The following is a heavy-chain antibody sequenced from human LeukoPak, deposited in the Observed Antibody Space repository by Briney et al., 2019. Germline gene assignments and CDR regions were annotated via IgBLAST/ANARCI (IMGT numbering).Heavy chain of an antibody. J-gene: IGHJ4*02. CDR2: MNPNSGNT. CDR3: ARESGFYGSGSRY. D-gene: IGHD3-10*01. Sequence: ASVKVSCKASGYTFTGYDINWVRQATGQGPEWMGWMNPNSGNTGYAQKFQGRVTMTRQTSISTAYMELSSLRSEDTAVYYCARESGFYGSGSRYWGQGTLVTVSS. V-gene: IGHV1-8*01. CDR1: GYTFTGYD.